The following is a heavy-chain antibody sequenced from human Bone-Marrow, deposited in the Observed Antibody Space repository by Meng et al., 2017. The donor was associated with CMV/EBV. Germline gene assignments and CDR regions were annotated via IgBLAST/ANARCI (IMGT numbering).Heavy chain of an antibody. CDR3: ARAYYGDYPDYFDY. J-gene: IGHJ4*02. D-gene: IGHD4-17*01. CDR1: GFTFRNYA. Sequence: GGSLRLSCTASGFTFRNYAMAWVRRAPGEGLEWVSSISPSGANTYYADSMRGRFTISRDNSKNTLYLQMRSLRADDTAIYYCARAYYGDYPDYFDYWGQGTLVTVSS. V-gene: IGHV3-23*01. CDR2: ISPSGANT.